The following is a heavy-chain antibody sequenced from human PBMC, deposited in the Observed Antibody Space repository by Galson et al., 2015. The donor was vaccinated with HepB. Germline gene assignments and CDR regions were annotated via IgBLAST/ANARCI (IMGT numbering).Heavy chain of an antibody. CDR2: IHYTETT. V-gene: IGHV4-4*02. CDR3: ARLPPPADYYDYGMDV. CDR1: GASISSPNW. Sequence: TLSLTCAVSGASISSPNWWTWVRQAPGRGLEWIGEIHYTETTIYNPSLKSRLTISLDKSKNQFSLKLGSVTAADTAVYYCARLPPPADYYDYGMDVWGRGTTVTVSS. J-gene: IGHJ6*02.